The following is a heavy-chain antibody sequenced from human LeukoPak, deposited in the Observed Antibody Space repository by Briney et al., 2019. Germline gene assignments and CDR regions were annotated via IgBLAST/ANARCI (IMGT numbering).Heavy chain of an antibody. CDR1: GGPISSSSHY. D-gene: IGHD6-19*01. Sequence: SETLSLTCTVFGGPISSSSHYWGWIRQPPGEGLEWIGSIYFSGSTYYSPSLKSRVTISVDPSTNQFSLKLSSVTAADTAVYFCARHQWLGPFDPWGQGTWSPSP. J-gene: IGHJ5*02. V-gene: IGHV4-39*01. CDR2: IYFSGST. CDR3: ARHQWLGPFDP.